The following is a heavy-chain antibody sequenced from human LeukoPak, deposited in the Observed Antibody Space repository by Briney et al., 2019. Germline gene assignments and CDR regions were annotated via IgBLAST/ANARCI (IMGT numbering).Heavy chain of an antibody. Sequence: ASVKASCKASGYTFTGYYMHWVRQAPGQGLEWMGWINPNSGGTNYAQKFQGRVTMTRDTSISTAYMELSRLRSDDTAVYYCARALRSGSYYEVDYWGQGTLVTVSS. CDR3: ARALRSGSYYEVDY. CDR1: GYTFTGYY. J-gene: IGHJ4*02. V-gene: IGHV1-2*02. CDR2: INPNSGGT. D-gene: IGHD1-26*01.